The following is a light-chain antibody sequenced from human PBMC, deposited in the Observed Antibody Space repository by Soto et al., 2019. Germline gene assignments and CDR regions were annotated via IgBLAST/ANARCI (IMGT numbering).Light chain of an antibody. J-gene: IGLJ2*01. V-gene: IGLV2-14*01. CDR2: DVN. CDR3: TSYASGSSHVV. CDR1: SSDIGGYDY. Sequence: QSALTQPASVSGSPGQSITLSCTGTSSDIGGYDYVSWYQRHPGKAPKLIIYDVNNRPSGVSIRFPGSKSGNAAALTISGLQAQDEADYYCTSYASGSSHVVFGGGTKVTVL.